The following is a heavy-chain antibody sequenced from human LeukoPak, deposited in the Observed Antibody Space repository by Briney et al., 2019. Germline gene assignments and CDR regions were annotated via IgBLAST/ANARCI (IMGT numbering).Heavy chain of an antibody. CDR1: GFTFSSYA. J-gene: IGHJ6*02. CDR3: ARDNRPDYYGMDV. D-gene: IGHD6-6*01. Sequence: GRSLRLSCAASGFTFSSYAMHWVRQAPGKGLEWVAVISYDGSNKYYADSVKGRFTISRDNSKNTLYLQMNSLRAEDTAVYYCARDNRPDYYGMDVWAKGPRSPSP. CDR2: ISYDGSNK. V-gene: IGHV3-30*04.